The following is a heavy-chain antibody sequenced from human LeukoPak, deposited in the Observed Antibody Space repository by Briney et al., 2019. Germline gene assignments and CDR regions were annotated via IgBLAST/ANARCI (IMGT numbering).Heavy chain of an antibody. D-gene: IGHD1-26*01. Sequence: ASVKVSCKASGYTFTGYYMHWVRQAPGQGLEWMGWINPNSGGTNYAQKFQGRVTMTRDTSISTAYMELSRLRSDDTAVYYCARADSGHYYYGMDVWGQGTTVTVSS. CDR3: ARADSGHYYYGMDV. CDR2: INPNSGGT. J-gene: IGHJ6*02. V-gene: IGHV1-2*02. CDR1: GYTFTGYY.